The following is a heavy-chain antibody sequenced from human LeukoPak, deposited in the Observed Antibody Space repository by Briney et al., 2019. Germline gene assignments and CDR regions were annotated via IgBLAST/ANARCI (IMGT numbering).Heavy chain of an antibody. Sequence: GGSLRLSCAASGFTFNNYWIHCVRHAPGKGLVWVSRVNPGGSIANFADSVKGRFTISRDNAKNTVYLQTSSLTAEDTAVYYCVRGTYHAYYMDVWGKGTTVTVSS. CDR3: VRGTYHAYYMDV. V-gene: IGHV3-74*01. D-gene: IGHD3-16*01. J-gene: IGHJ6*03. CDR2: VNPGGSIA. CDR1: GFTFNNYW.